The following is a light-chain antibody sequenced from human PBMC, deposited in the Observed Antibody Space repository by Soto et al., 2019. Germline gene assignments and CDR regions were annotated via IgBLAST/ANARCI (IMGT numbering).Light chain of an antibody. CDR3: SSLKV. Sequence: LTQPPSASGSPGQSVTISCTGTSSDVGGDNYVSWYQQHPGKAPKLMIYEVTKRPSGVPDRFSGSKSGNTASLTVSGLQVEDEADYYCSSLKVFGGGTKLTVL. CDR2: EVT. J-gene: IGLJ2*01. CDR1: SSDVGGDNY. V-gene: IGLV2-8*01.